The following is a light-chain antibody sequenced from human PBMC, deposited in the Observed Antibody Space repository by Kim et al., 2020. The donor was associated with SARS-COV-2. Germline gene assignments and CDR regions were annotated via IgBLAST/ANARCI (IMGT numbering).Light chain of an antibody. CDR1: SSNIGSNT. CDR3: AAWDDSLNGPV. J-gene: IGLJ2*01. V-gene: IGLV1-44*01. CDR2: TNN. Sequence: ELTQPPSASGTPGQRVTISCSGSSSNIGSNTVNWYQQLPGTAPKLLIYTNNQRPSGVPDRFSGSKSGTSASLAISGLQSEDEADYYCAAWDDSLNGPVFGGGTKLTVL.